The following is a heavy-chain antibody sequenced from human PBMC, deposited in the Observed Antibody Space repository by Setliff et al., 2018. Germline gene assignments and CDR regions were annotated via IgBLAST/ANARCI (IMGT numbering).Heavy chain of an antibody. CDR3: ARAGGGHIVVATFDFDI. V-gene: IGHV3-7*01. J-gene: IGHJ3*02. CDR1: GFTFSGYA. CDR2: INQDGSAK. Sequence: PGGSLRLSCAASGFTFSGYAMTWVRQAPGKGLEWVANINQDGSAKYYVDSVKGRFTVSKDNAKNSLYLEMNSLRAEDTAVYYCARAGGGHIVVATFDFDIWGQGTKVTVSS. D-gene: IGHD2-21*01.